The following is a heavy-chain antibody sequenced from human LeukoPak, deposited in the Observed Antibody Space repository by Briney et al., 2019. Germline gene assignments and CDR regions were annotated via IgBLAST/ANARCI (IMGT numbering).Heavy chain of an antibody. CDR2: IYSSGST. J-gene: IGHJ4*02. CDR1: GGFISSSSYY. V-gene: IGHV4-39*01. Sequence: SETLSLTCTVSGGFISSSSYYWGWIRQPPGKGLEWIGSIYSSGSTYYNPSLKSRVTISVDTSKNQFSLNLSSVPASDTAVYYCARRGGSGRSFDYWGQGILVTVSS. D-gene: IGHD3-10*01. CDR3: ARRGGSGRSFDY.